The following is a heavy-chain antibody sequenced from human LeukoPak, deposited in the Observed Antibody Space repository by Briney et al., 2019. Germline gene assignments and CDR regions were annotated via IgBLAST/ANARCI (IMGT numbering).Heavy chain of an antibody. CDR2: IIPIFGTA. Sequence: ASVKVSCKASGGTFSSYAISWVRQAPGQGLEWMGGIIPIFGTANYAQKFRGRVTITADESTSTAYMELSSLRSEDTAVYYCARGVLELRRGMGWFDPWGQGTLVTVSS. CDR1: GGTFSSYA. V-gene: IGHV1-69*01. CDR3: ARGVLELRRGMGWFDP. D-gene: IGHD1-7*01. J-gene: IGHJ5*02.